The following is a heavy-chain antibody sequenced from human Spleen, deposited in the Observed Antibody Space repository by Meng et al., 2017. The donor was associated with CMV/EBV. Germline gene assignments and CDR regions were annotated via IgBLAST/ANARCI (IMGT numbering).Heavy chain of an antibody. D-gene: IGHD2-15*01. J-gene: IGHJ1*01. CDR3: ARVLCSGDSCYLEYFQH. Sequence: ASVKVSCKISGYSLTKLAMHWVRQGPGKGLDWMGGFDPEDGETIFARKFQGRVTLTEDTSKNTAYMELSSLRSEDTAVYYCARVLCSGDSCYLEYFQHWGQGTLVTVSS. CDR2: FDPEDGET. V-gene: IGHV1-24*01. CDR1: GYSLTKLA.